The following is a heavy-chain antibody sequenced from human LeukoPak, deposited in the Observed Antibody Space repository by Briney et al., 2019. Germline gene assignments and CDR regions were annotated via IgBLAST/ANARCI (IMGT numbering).Heavy chain of an antibody. V-gene: IGHV4-39*01. J-gene: IGHJ4*02. CDR1: GGSISSSSYY. CDR2: IYYTGRT. Sequence: SETLSLTCTVSGGSISSSSYYWGWIRQPPGKGLEWIGSIYYTGRTYYNPSLESRVTISVDTSKNQFSLKLSFVTAADTAMYYCASLGKLGYYFDYWGQGTLVTVSS. D-gene: IGHD3-16*01. CDR3: ASLGKLGYYFDY.